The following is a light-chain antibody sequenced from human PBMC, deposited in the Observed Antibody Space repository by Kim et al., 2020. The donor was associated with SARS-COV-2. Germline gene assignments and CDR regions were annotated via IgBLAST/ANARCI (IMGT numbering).Light chain of an antibody. Sequence: ASIGDRVTITCRASQDIANSLAWYQQKPGKVPQVLISAAATLQSGVPSRFSGSGSGTEFTLTIGSLQTEDVATYYCQKYNSAPWTFGPGTKVEIK. J-gene: IGKJ1*01. CDR1: QDIANS. V-gene: IGKV1-27*01. CDR3: QKYNSAPWT. CDR2: AAA.